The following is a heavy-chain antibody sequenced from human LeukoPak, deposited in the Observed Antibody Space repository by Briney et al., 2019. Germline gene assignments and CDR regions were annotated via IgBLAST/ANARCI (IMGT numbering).Heavy chain of an antibody. J-gene: IGHJ4*02. V-gene: IGHV3-21*01. CDR2: ISSSSSYI. D-gene: IGHD3-10*01. CDR3: ARGIFYYGSGSYHY. CDR1: GFTFGSYS. Sequence: AGGSLRLSCAASGFTFGSYSMNWVRQAPGKGLEWVSSISSSSSYIYYADSVKGRFTTSRDNAKNSLYLKMKSQRAEDTAVYYCARGIFYYGSGSYHYWGQGTLVTVSS.